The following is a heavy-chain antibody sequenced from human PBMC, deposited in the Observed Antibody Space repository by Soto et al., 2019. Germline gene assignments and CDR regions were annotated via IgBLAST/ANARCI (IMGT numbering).Heavy chain of an antibody. V-gene: IGHV5-51*01. Sequence: GESRKSSWKGSGYSFTTNWIGWVRQMPGKGLEWMGVIYPGDSDTRYSPSFQGQVAISADKAINTAYLQWSSLKASDTAMYYCARPSGVAEAGTDWGQGTLVTVSS. J-gene: IGHJ1*01. CDR1: GYSFTTNW. CDR3: ARPSGVAEAGTD. D-gene: IGHD6-13*01. CDR2: IYPGDSDT.